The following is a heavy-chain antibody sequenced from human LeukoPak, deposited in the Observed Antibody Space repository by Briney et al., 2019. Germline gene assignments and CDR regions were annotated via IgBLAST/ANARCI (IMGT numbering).Heavy chain of an antibody. J-gene: IGHJ4*02. CDR2: INHSGST. Sequence: SETLSLTCAVYGGSFSGYYGSWIRQPPGKGLEWIGEINHSGSTNYNPSLKSRVTISVDTSKNQFSLKLSSVTAADTAVYYCAREGITMVRGAPFDYWGQGTLVTVSS. V-gene: IGHV4-34*01. CDR3: AREGITMVRGAPFDY. CDR1: GGSFSGYY. D-gene: IGHD3-10*01.